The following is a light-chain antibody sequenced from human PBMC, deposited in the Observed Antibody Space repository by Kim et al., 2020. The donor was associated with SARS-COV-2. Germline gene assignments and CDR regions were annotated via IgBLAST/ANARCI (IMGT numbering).Light chain of an antibody. J-gene: IGLJ3*02. CDR1: TSSIGASYD. CDR3: QFYDSSLSGWV. V-gene: IGLV1-40*01. CDR2: ANN. Sequence: VSCTGYTSSIGASYDVHWYHQLPGTDTKLRIYANNHRPSGFPDRFYCSKSGTTDSLAITGLQAEDEADYYCQFYDSSLSGWVLGGGSKLTVL.